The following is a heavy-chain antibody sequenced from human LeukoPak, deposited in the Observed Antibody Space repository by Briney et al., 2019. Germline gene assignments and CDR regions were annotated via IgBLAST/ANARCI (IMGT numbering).Heavy chain of an antibody. CDR3: ARGRYYDFWSGPKNAFDI. V-gene: IGHV1-69*13. J-gene: IGHJ3*02. CDR2: IIPIFGTA. CDR1: GGTFSSYA. D-gene: IGHD3-3*01. Sequence: SVKVSCKASGGTFSSYAISWVRQAPGQGLEWMGGIIPIFGTANYAQKFQGRVTITADESTSTAYMELSSLRSEDTAVYYRARGRYYDFWSGPKNAFDIWGQGTMVTVSS.